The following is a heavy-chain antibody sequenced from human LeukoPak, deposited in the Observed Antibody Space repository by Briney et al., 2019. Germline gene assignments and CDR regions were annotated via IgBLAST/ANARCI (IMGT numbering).Heavy chain of an antibody. CDR1: GFIFSNYV. J-gene: IGHJ4*02. Sequence: GGSLRLSCAGSGFIFSNYVMSWVRQAPGKGLEWVSGIGASGGTTYYVDSVKGRFTISRYNSNNTLYLQMNSLRAEDTAVYYCAQHMSRSSQQLEYRGQGALVTVSS. D-gene: IGHD5/OR15-5a*01. CDR3: AQHMSRSSQQLEY. V-gene: IGHV3-23*01. CDR2: IGASGGTT.